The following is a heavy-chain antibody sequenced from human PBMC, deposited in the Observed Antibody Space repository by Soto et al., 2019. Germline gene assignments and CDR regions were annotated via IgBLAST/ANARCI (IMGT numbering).Heavy chain of an antibody. Sequence: QVQLVESGGGVVQPGRSLRLSCAASGFTFSSYAMHWVRQAPGKGLEWVAVISYDGSNKYYADSVKGRFTISRDNSKNTLYLQMNSLRAEDTVVYYCAGDMIDDFWCGYYGGMDVWGQGSTVTVSS. D-gene: IGHD3-3*01. J-gene: IGHJ6*02. CDR1: GFTFSSYA. CDR2: ISYDGSNK. CDR3: AGDMIDDFWCGYYGGMDV. V-gene: IGHV3-30-3*01.